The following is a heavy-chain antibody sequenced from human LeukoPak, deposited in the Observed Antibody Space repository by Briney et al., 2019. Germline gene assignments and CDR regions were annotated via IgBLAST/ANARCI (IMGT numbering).Heavy chain of an antibody. J-gene: IGHJ3*02. CDR2: IIPIFGTA. D-gene: IGHD6-6*01. Sequence: SVKVSCKASGGTFSSYAISWVRQAPGQGLEWMGGIIPIFGTANYAQKFQGRVTITTDESTGTAYMELSSLRSEDTAVYYCARDRPSSSSAVRAFDIWGQGTMVTVSS. CDR1: GGTFSSYA. CDR3: ARDRPSSSSAVRAFDI. V-gene: IGHV1-69*05.